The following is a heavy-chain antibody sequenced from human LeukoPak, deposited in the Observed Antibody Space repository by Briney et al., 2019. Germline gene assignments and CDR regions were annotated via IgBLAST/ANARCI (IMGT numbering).Heavy chain of an antibody. CDR3: AKGPNYGARVDYSDF. CDR2: IKQGGSEK. Sequence: GGSLRLSCAASGFTFSRHWMTWVRQAPGKGLEWMASIKQGGSEKYYADSVKGRFTVCRDDAKSSLYLQMNSLSADDTAVYYCAKGPNYGARVDYSDFWGQGTKVTVSS. V-gene: IGHV3-7*01. D-gene: IGHD4-17*01. J-gene: IGHJ4*02. CDR1: GFTFSRHW.